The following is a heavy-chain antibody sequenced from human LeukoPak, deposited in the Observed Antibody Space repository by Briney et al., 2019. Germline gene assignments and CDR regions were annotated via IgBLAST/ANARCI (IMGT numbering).Heavy chain of an antibody. D-gene: IGHD3-10*01. V-gene: IGHV3-15*01. CDR3: TLIQGWGSGSYYLDY. Sequence: KTGGSLRLSCAASGFSISNDWMSWVRQAPGKGLEWVGRVKSKGAGGTTDYAAPVTGRFTISRDDSKNTLYLQMNSLKIEDTAVYYCTLIQGWGSGSYYLDYWGQGTLVTVSS. J-gene: IGHJ4*02. CDR2: VKSKGAGGTT. CDR1: GFSISNDW.